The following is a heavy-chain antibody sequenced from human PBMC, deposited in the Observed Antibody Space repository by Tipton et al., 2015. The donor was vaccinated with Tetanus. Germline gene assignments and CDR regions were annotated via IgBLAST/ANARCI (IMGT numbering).Heavy chain of an antibody. CDR3: ARKKYSSYFDY. Sequence: LRLSCAVYGGSFSGYYWSWIRQPPGKGLEWIGEINHSGSTNYNPSLKSRVTISVDTPKNQFSLKLSSVTAADTAVYYCARKKYSSYFDYWGQGTLVTVSS. V-gene: IGHV4-34*01. J-gene: IGHJ4*02. D-gene: IGHD6-6*01. CDR2: INHSGST. CDR1: GGSFSGYY.